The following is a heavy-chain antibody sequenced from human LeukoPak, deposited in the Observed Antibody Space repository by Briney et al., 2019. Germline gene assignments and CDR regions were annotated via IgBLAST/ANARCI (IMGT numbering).Heavy chain of an antibody. CDR1: GYTFTGYY. Sequence: GASVNVSCKASGYTFTGYYMHWVRQAPGQGLEWVGWINPNRGDTNYAQNFQGRVTMTRDTSISTAYMELSWLRSDDTAVFYCARGRGDYRGNSFYFDYWGQGTLVTVSS. D-gene: IGHD4-23*01. CDR2: INPNRGDT. CDR3: ARGRGDYRGNSFYFDY. J-gene: IGHJ4*02. V-gene: IGHV1-2*02.